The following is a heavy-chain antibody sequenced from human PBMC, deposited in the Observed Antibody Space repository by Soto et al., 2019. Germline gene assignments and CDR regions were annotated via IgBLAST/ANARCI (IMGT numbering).Heavy chain of an antibody. CDR2: ISSSSSYI. D-gene: IGHD6-13*01. J-gene: IGHJ6*02. V-gene: IGHV3-21*01. CDR1: GFTFSSYS. CDR3: ARDLFPSSSWYGEEYYYGMDV. Sequence: PGGSLRLSCAASGFTFSSYSMNWVRQAPGKGLEWVSSISSSSSYIYYADSVKGRFTISRDNAKNSLYLQMNSLRAEDTAVYYCARDLFPSSSWYGEEYYYGMDVWGQGTTVTVSS.